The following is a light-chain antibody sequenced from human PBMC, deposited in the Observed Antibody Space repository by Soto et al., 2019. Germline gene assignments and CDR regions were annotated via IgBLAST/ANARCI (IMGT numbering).Light chain of an antibody. CDR1: QRISNY. V-gene: IGKV1-39*01. CDR2: AAS. J-gene: IGKJ4*01. Sequence: IQMTQSPSSLSASLGDRVTITCRASQRISNYLNWYQQKPGKAPKLLISAASNLQSGVPSRFSGSGSGTDFTLTISSLQPDDSANYYCQQTSNTLGTFGGGTKVEIK. CDR3: QQTSNTLGT.